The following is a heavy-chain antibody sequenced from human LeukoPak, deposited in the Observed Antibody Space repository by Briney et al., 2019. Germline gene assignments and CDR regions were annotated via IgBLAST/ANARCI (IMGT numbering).Heavy chain of an antibody. CDR1: GFTFSNYA. J-gene: IGHJ5*02. V-gene: IGHV3-23*01. CDR2: ISGSAGST. CDR3: AKMGRYCSGGSCYLEPNWFDP. Sequence: GGSLRLSCAASGFTFSNYAMTWVRQAPGKGLEWVSGISGSAGSTYYADSVKGRFTISRDNSKNTLYLQMNSLRAEDTAVYYCAKMGRYCSGGSCYLEPNWFDPWGQGTLVTVSS. D-gene: IGHD2-15*01.